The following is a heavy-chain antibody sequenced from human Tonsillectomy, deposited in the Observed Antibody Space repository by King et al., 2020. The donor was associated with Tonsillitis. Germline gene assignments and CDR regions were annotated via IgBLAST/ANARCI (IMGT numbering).Heavy chain of an antibody. D-gene: IGHD3-22*01. CDR1: GYTFTSYD. CDR3: ARVSDSSCYYYFDY. V-gene: IGHV1-8*01. Sequence: QLVQSGAEVKKTGASVKVSCKASGYTFTSYDINWVRQATGQGLEWMGWMNPNSGNTGYAQKFQGRVTMTRNTSISKAYMELSSLRSEDTAVYYCARVSDSSCYYYFDYWGQGTRVTVSS. J-gene: IGHJ4*02. CDR2: MNPNSGNT.